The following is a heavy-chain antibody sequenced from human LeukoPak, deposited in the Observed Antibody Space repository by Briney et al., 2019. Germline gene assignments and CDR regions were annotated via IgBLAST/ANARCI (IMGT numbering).Heavy chain of an antibody. J-gene: IGHJ4*02. CDR2: ISWDGGST. D-gene: IGHD5-24*01. CDR1: GFTFDDYA. V-gene: IGHV3-43D*03. CDR3: AKDESDGYNHYFDY. Sequence: GGSLRLSCAASGFTFDDYAMHWVRQAPGKGLEWVSLISWDGGSTYYADSVKGRFTISRDNSKNSLYLQMNSLRAEDTALYYCAKDESDGYNHYFDYWGQGTLVTVSS.